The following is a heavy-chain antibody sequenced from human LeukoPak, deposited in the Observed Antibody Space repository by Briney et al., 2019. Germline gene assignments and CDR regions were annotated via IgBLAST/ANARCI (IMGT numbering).Heavy chain of an antibody. Sequence: GGSLRLSCAASGFTFSSYAMSWVRQAPGKGLEWVSAISGSGGSTYYADSVKGRLTISRDNSKNTLYLQMNSLRAEDAAVYYCANGNYYDSSGYIALWGQGTLVTVSS. CDR2: ISGSGGST. CDR1: GFTFSSYA. V-gene: IGHV3-23*01. CDR3: ANGNYYDSSGYIAL. J-gene: IGHJ4*02. D-gene: IGHD3-22*01.